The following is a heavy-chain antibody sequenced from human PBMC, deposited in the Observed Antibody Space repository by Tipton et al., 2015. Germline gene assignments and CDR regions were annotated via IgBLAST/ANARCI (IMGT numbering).Heavy chain of an antibody. Sequence: TLSLTCAVSGGSISSSSYYWGWIRQPPGKGLEWIGNMFYSENTHYNPSLKSRVTISIDTSKNQFSLNLTSVTAADTAMYYCARGGGDDYIWGSSRFDSWGQGILVTVSS. J-gene: IGHJ5*01. CDR1: GGSISSSSYY. D-gene: IGHD3-16*02. CDR2: MFYSENT. V-gene: IGHV4-39*02. CDR3: ARGGGDDYIWGSSRFDS.